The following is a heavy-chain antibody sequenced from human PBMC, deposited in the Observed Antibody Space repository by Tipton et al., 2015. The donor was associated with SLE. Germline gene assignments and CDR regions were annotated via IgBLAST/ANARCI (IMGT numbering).Heavy chain of an antibody. CDR3: ARRYYGGPVDS. V-gene: IGHV4-39*07. CDR2: IFYTGST. J-gene: IGHJ4*02. Sequence: TLSLTCTVSDGSIRSTNYYWGWIRQPPGKGLEWIGSIFYTGSTYYNPSLKSRVSFSIDTSKHQFSLKLNSVTAAYMAVYYCARRYYGGPVDSWGQGALVTGTS. D-gene: IGHD3-10*01. CDR1: DGSIRSTNYY.